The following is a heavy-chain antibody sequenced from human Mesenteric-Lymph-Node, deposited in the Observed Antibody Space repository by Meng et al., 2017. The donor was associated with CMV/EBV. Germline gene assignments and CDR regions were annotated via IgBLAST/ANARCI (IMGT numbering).Heavy chain of an antibody. CDR3: VRSYCITTGCYGWFDP. CDR1: GFTLSAYW. Sequence: SCAASGFTLSAYWMHWVRQAPGKGLEWVSRISTDGRGASYADSVKGRFTISRDNAKNTLYLQMNSLRDEDTATYYCVRSYCITTGCYGWFDPWGQGTLVTVSS. D-gene: IGHD2/OR15-2a*01. CDR2: ISTDGRGA. V-gene: IGHV3-74*01. J-gene: IGHJ5*02.